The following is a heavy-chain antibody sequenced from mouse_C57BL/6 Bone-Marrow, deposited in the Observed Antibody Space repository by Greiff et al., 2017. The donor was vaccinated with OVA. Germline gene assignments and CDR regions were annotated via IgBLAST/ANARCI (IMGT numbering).Heavy chain of an antibody. CDR1: GYAFSSSW. D-gene: IGHD2-3*01. J-gene: IGHJ1*03. V-gene: IGHV1-82*01. CDR3: ANDCYYLYFDV. CDR2: IYPGDGDT. Sequence: QVQLQQSGPELVKPGASVKISCKASGYAFSSSWMNWVKQRPGKGLEWIGRIYPGDGDTNYNGKFKGKATLTADKSSSTAYMQLSSLTSEDSAVYFCANDCYYLYFDVWGTGTTVTVSS.